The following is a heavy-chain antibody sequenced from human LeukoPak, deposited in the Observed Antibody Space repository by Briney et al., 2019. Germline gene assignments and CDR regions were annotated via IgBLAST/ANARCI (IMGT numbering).Heavy chain of an antibody. V-gene: IGHV4-59*08. CDR3: ARLGYKGFDI. D-gene: IGHD5-12*01. CDR2: VYYSGST. J-gene: IGHJ3*02. Sequence: SETLSLTCTVYGDSISSFYWSCIRQPPGKGLEWIGYVYYSGSTNYNPSLKSRITISVDTSKKQFSLKLTSMTAADTAVYYCARLGYKGFDIWGQGTMVTTSS. CDR1: GDSISSFY.